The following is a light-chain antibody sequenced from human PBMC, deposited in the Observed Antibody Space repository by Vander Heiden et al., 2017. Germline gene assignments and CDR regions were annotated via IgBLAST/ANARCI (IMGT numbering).Light chain of an antibody. CDR3: SSYTSSSPPYV. V-gene: IGLV2-14*01. Sequence: QSALTQPASVSGSPGQSITISCTGTSSDVGGYNYVSWYQQHPGKAPKLMIYEVSNRTSGVSNRFSGSKSGNTASLTISGLQAEDEADYYCSSYTSSSPPYVFGTGTKVTVL. CDR2: EVS. J-gene: IGLJ1*01. CDR1: SSDVGGYNY.